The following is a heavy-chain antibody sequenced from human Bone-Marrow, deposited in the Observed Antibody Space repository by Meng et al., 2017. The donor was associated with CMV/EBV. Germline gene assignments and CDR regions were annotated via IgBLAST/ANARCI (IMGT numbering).Heavy chain of an antibody. CDR1: GFTFSGYA. J-gene: IGHJ3*02. Sequence: GESLKISCAASGFTFSGYAVHWVRQAPGKGLEWVAVISYDGSNEYYADSVKGRFPISRDNSKNTLYLQMNSLRAEDTAVYYCARTYGGSEMDAFDIWGQGTMVTVSS. CDR2: ISYDGSNE. V-gene: IGHV3-30*04. D-gene: IGHD2-15*01. CDR3: ARTYGGSEMDAFDI.